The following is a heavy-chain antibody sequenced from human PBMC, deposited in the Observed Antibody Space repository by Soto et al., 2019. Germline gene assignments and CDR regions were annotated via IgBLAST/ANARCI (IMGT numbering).Heavy chain of an antibody. V-gene: IGHV3-30-3*01. CDR1: GFTFSSYA. Sequence: GGSLRLSCAASGFTFSSYAMHWVRQAPGKGLEWVAVISYDGSNKYYADSVKGQFTISRDNSKNTLYLQMNSLRAEDTAVYYCAKGRQRVILTGSYSAFDIWGQGKMVTVS. CDR3: AKGRQRVILTGSYSAFDI. D-gene: IGHD3-9*01. CDR2: ISYDGSNK. J-gene: IGHJ3*02.